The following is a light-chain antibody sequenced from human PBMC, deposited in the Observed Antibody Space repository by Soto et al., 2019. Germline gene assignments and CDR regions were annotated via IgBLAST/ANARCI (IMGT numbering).Light chain of an antibody. Sequence: EIVLTQSPATLSLSPGERATLSCRASQSVSSYLAWYQQKPGQAPRLLIYDASTRATGIPARFSGSGSGTDFTLTISSLEPEEFAAYYCQQRSNWPPYTFGQGTKLEIK. CDR3: QQRSNWPPYT. V-gene: IGKV3-11*01. CDR2: DAS. J-gene: IGKJ2*01. CDR1: QSVSSY.